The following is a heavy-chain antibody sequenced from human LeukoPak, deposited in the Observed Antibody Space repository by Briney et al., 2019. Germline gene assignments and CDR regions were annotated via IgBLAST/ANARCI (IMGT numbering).Heavy chain of an antibody. D-gene: IGHD5-12*01. J-gene: IGHJ4*02. CDR3: ARVGGYVDIVATPADY. Sequence: GGSLRLSCSASGFTFSSCGMHWVRQAPGKGLEYISGISTDGGSTYYADSVKGRVTISRDNSKNTLYLQMNSLRAEDTAVYYCARVGGYVDIVATPADYWGQGTLVTVSS. CDR2: ISTDGGST. V-gene: IGHV3-64*04. CDR1: GFTFSSCG.